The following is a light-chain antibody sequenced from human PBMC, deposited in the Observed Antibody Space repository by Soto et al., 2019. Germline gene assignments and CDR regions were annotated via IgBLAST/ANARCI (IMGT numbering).Light chain of an antibody. CDR1: QSVSDSS. CDR3: QLYGDSPMYT. Sequence: EIVLTHSPGTLTLSPGERATLSCRASQSVSDSSLAWYHQKPGQAPRLLIYGASRRATGIPDTFSGSGSGTDFTLTIGRLEPEDFAVYYCQLYGDSPMYTFGQGTKLEIK. J-gene: IGKJ2*01. V-gene: IGKV3-20*01. CDR2: GAS.